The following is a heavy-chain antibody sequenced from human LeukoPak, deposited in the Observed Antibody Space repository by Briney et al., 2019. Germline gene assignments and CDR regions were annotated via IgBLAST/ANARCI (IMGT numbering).Heavy chain of an antibody. Sequence: PGGSLRLSCAASGFTFSSYSMNWVRQAPGKGLEWVSSISSSSSYIYYADSVKGRFTISRDNAKNSLYLQMNSLRAEDTAVYYCAKAPQIWFGEDSWFDPWGQGTLVTVSS. CDR2: ISSSSSYI. CDR3: AKAPQIWFGEDSWFDP. D-gene: IGHD3-10*01. J-gene: IGHJ5*02. CDR1: GFTFSSYS. V-gene: IGHV3-21*04.